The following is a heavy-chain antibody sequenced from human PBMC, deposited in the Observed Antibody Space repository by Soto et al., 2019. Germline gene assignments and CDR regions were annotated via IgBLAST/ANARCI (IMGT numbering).Heavy chain of an antibody. J-gene: IGHJ4*02. CDR1: GFTFSTFA. V-gene: IGHV3-23*01. CDR2: ISTSAGST. D-gene: IGHD4-17*01. Sequence: GGSLRLSCATSGFTFSTFAMSWVRQAPGKGLEWVSSISTSAGSTYYADSVKGRFTISRDNSKNTLYLQMNSLRAEDTALYYCAKGHMTAVTTYDFWGQGTLVTVSS. CDR3: AKGHMTAVTTYDF.